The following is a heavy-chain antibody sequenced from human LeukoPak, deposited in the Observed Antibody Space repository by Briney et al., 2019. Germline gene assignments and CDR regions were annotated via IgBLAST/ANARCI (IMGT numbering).Heavy chain of an antibody. CDR2: IYYSGST. V-gene: IGHV4-59*01. J-gene: IGHJ6*02. Sequence: PSETLSLTCTVSGGSISSYYWSWIRQPPGKGLEWVGYIYYSGSTNYNPSLKSRVTISVDTSTTQFSLKLSSVTAADTAVYYCTRSRDYYSSGIPPPYYYYGMDVWGQGTTVTVPS. D-gene: IGHD3-10*01. CDR3: TRSRDYYSSGIPPPYYYYGMDV. CDR1: GGSISSYY.